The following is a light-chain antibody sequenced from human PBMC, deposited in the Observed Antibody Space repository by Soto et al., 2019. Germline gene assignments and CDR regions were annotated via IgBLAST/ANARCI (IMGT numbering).Light chain of an antibody. J-gene: IGKJ5*01. Sequence: EIVLTQSPGTLSLSPGERATVSCRASQSVSSNLAWYQQKPGQAPRLLIYDTSNRATGIPARFSGSGSGTDFTLTISGLEPADLGVYYCQQRHNWPITFGQGTRLEIK. V-gene: IGKV3-11*01. CDR3: QQRHNWPIT. CDR2: DTS. CDR1: QSVSSN.